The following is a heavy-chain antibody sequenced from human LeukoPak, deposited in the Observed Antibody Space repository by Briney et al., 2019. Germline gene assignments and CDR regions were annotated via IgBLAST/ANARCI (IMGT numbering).Heavy chain of an antibody. Sequence: PSETLSLTCTVSGGSISSGSYYWSWIRQPAGKGLEWIGRIYTSGSTNYNPSLKSRVTISVDTSKNQFSLKLSSVTAADTAVYYCARDLRGPSNAFDIWGQGTMVTVSS. D-gene: IGHD3-10*01. CDR2: IYTSGST. V-gene: IGHV4-61*02. CDR3: ARDLRGPSNAFDI. J-gene: IGHJ3*02. CDR1: GGSISSGSYY.